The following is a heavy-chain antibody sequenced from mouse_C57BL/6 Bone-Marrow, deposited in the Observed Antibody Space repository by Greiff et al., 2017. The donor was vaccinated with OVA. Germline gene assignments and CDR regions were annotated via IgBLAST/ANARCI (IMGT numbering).Heavy chain of an antibody. CDR1: GLTFSDYY. CDR2: INYDGSST. V-gene: IGHV5-16*01. CDR3: ARDRYGWGYFDY. Sequence: EVKLVESAGGLVQPGSSLKLSCTASGLTFSDYYMAWVRQVPEKGLEWVANINYDGSSTYYLDSLKSRFIISRDNAKNILYLQMSSLKSEDTATYYCARDRYGWGYFDYWGQGTTLTVSS. J-gene: IGHJ2*01. D-gene: IGHD1-1*02.